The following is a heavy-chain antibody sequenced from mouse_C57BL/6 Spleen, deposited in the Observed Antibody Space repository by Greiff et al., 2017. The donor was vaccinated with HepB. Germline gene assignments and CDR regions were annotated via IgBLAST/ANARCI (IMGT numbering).Heavy chain of an antibody. J-gene: IGHJ4*01. D-gene: IGHD2-2*01. CDR3: ARDGYANYYAMDY. CDR1: GYAFTNYL. Sequence: VQLQQSGAELVRPGTSVKVSCKASGYAFTNYLIEWVKQRPGQGLEWIGVINPGSGGTNYNEKFKGKATLTADKSSSTAYMQLSSLTSEDSAVYFCARDGYANYYAMDYWGQGTSVTVSS. V-gene: IGHV1-54*01. CDR2: INPGSGGT.